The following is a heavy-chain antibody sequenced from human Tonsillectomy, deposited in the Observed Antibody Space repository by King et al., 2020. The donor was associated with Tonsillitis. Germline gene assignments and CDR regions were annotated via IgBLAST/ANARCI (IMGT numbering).Heavy chain of an antibody. Sequence: VQLVESGGGLVQPGGSLRLSCAASGFTFSSYAMSWVRQAPGKGLEWVSGISGSGGSTYYTDSVKGRFTISRDNSKNTLYLQMNSLRAEDTAVFYGAKAGSDYDLRYYYYGMDVWGQGTTVTVSS. CDR1: GFTFSSYA. D-gene: IGHD5-12*01. J-gene: IGHJ6*02. CDR3: AKAGSDYDLRYYYYGMDV. CDR2: ISGSGGST. V-gene: IGHV3-23*04.